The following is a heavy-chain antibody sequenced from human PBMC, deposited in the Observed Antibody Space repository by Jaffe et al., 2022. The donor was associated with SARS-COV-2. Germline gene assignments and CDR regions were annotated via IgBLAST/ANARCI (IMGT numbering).Heavy chain of an antibody. CDR1: GFTFSTYS. V-gene: IGHV3-48*01. Sequence: EVQLVESGGGLVQPGGSLRLSCVASGFTFSTYSMNWVRRAPGRGLEWVSYISSSSNTIYYADSLKGRFTISRDNAKNSLYLQMSSLRADDTAVYYCARDRVGATMGGDFSYWGQGTLVTVSS. CDR2: ISSSSNTI. D-gene: IGHD1-26*01. CDR3: ARDRVGATMGGDFSY. J-gene: IGHJ4*02.